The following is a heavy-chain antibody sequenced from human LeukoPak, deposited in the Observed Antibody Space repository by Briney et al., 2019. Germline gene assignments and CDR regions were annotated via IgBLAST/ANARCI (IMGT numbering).Heavy chain of an antibody. V-gene: IGHV3-21*01. CDR2: ISSSSSYI. CDR3: ARVRGYSGYDPQALDY. D-gene: IGHD5-12*01. CDR1: GFTFSSYS. J-gene: IGHJ4*02. Sequence: GGSLRPSCAASGFTFSSYSMNWVRQAPGKGLEWVSSISSSSSYIYYADSVKGRFTISRDNAKNSLYLQMNSLRAEDTAVYYCARVRGYSGYDPQALDYWGQGTLVTVSS.